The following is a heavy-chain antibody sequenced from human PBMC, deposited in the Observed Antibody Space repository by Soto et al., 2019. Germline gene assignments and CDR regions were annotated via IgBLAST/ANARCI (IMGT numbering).Heavy chain of an antibody. J-gene: IGHJ4*02. D-gene: IGHD3-10*01. CDR3: ARAPRGNYGYPSYFDY. V-gene: IGHV4-31*03. Sequence: SETLSLTCTVSGGSISSGGYFWSWIRQPPGKGLEWIGNIFYSGTTYYNPSLKSRVTISVDTSKNQFSLKLSSVTAADTAVYFCARAPRGNYGYPSYFDYWGQGTLVTVSS. CDR2: IFYSGTT. CDR1: GGSISSGGYF.